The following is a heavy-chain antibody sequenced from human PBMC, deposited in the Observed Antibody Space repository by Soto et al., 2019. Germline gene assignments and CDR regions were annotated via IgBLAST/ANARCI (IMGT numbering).Heavy chain of an antibody. J-gene: IGHJ4*02. CDR3: AMGQGLGY. CDR1: GYMFTNYY. CDR2: INSGGGST. D-gene: IGHD6-19*01. V-gene: IGHV1-46*01. Sequence: QVQLVQSGTEVKKPGASVKISCKASGYMFTNYYMHWVRQAPGQGLEWMAIINSGGGSTTYAPKFQARVTMTRDTFTSTFYMELSSLTSEDTAVYYCAMGQGLGYWGQGTLVTVSS.